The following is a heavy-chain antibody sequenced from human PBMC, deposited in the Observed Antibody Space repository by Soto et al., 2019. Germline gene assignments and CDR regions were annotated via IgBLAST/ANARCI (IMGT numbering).Heavy chain of an antibody. CDR1: GFSLSNARMG. J-gene: IGHJ4*02. V-gene: IGHV2-26*01. D-gene: IGHD3-10*01. Sequence: QVTLKESGPVLVKPTETLTLTCTVSGFSLSNARMGVSWIRQPPGKALEWLAHIFSNDEKSYSTSLKSRLTISKDTSKSQVVLTMTNMDPVDTATYYCARGDYYYGSGSHDYWGQGTLVTVSS. CDR2: IFSNDEK. CDR3: ARGDYYYGSGSHDY.